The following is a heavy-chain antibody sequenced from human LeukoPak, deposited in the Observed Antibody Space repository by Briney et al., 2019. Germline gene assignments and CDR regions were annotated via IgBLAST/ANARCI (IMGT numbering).Heavy chain of an antibody. CDR2: ISGSGRST. D-gene: IGHD6-13*01. J-gene: IGHJ4*02. CDR1: GFTFSNYA. Sequence: GGSLRLSCAASGFTFSNYAMSWVRQAPGKGLEWVSAISGSGRSTYYADSVKGRFTISRDNSNNTVYLQMNTLRAEDTALYYCAKDQGYSSSWYDYWGQGTLVTVSS. CDR3: AKDQGYSSSWYDY. V-gene: IGHV3-23*01.